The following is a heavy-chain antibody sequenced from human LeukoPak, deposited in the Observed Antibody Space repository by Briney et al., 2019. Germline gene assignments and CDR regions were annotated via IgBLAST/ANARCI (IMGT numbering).Heavy chain of an antibody. CDR2: INHSGST. CDR1: GGSFSVYY. V-gene: IGHV4-34*01. CDR3: ARRRNYDFWSGYYSYFDY. J-gene: IGHJ4*02. D-gene: IGHD3-3*01. Sequence: SETLSLTCAVYGGSFSVYYWSWIRQPPGKGLEWIGEINHSGSTNYNPSLKSRVTISVDTSKNQFSLKLSSVTAADTAVYYCARRRNYDFWSGYYSYFDYWGQGTLVTVSS.